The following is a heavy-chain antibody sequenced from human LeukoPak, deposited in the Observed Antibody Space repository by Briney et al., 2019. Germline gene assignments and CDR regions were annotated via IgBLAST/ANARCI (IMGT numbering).Heavy chain of an antibody. D-gene: IGHD3-16*01. Sequence: GGSLRLFCAASGFTFSSYWMSWVRQAPGKGLEWVANIKQDGSEKYYVDSVKGRFTISRDNAKNSLYLQMNSLRAEDTAVYYCARGGGRRPTEYYFDYWGQGTLVTVSS. J-gene: IGHJ4*02. CDR2: IKQDGSEK. CDR1: GFTFSSYW. CDR3: ARGGGRRPTEYYFDY. V-gene: IGHV3-7*01.